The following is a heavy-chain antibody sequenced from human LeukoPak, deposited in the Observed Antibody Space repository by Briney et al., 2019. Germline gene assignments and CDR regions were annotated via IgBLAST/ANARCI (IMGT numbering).Heavy chain of an antibody. CDR3: AKDKGYIGEDAFDI. D-gene: IGHD6-13*01. V-gene: IGHV3-9*01. J-gene: IGHJ3*02. CDR2: ISWNSGSI. CDR1: GFTFDDYA. Sequence: GGSLRLSCAASGFTFDDYAMHWVRQAPGKGLEWVSGISWNSGSIGYADSVKGRSTISRDNARNSLYLQMNILRAEDTALYYCAKDKGYIGEDAFDIWGQGTMVTVSS.